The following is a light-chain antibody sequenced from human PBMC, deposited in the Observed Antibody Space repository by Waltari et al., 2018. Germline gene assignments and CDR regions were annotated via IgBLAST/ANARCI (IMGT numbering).Light chain of an antibody. J-gene: IGKJ1*01. CDR1: QAISNNY. CDR3: QQYGSPPRT. Sequence: EIVLTQSPGPLSFSPGERATLSCRASQAISNNYLAWYQQKPGQAPRLLIYNASLRGTGIPDKFSGSGSGTDFTLTISRLEPEDFAVYYCQQYGSPPRTFGQGTKVEIK. V-gene: IGKV3-20*01. CDR2: NAS.